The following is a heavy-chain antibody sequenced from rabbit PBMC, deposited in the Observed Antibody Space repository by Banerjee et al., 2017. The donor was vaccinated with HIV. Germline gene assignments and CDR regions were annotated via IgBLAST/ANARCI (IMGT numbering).Heavy chain of an antibody. V-gene: IGHV1S45*01. CDR2: IYPTYGAT. CDR3: ARDKAVSDGYGSFNL. D-gene: IGHD6-1*01. CDR1: GFSFSSSYW. J-gene: IGHJ4*01. Sequence: EESGGDLVKPGGTLTLTCTVSGFSFSSSYWICWVRQTPGKGLEWIGCIYPTYGATDYASWVNGRFTISLDKAQNTVFLQMTSLTAADTATYFCARDKAVSDGYGSFNLWGQGTLVTVS.